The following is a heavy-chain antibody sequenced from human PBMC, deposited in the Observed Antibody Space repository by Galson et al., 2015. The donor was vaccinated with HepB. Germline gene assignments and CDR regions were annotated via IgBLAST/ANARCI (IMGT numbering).Heavy chain of an antibody. V-gene: IGHV4-34*01. CDR3: AYKTSVAGTWSIY. D-gene: IGHD6-19*01. Sequence: SETLSLTCAVYGGSFSVYYWNWIRQPPGKGLEWIAEINHSGSTNYNPSLKSRVTISVDTSKNQFSLRLSSATAADTAVYYCAYKTSVAGTWSIYWGQGTLVTVSS. CDR1: GGSFSVYY. CDR2: INHSGST. J-gene: IGHJ4*02.